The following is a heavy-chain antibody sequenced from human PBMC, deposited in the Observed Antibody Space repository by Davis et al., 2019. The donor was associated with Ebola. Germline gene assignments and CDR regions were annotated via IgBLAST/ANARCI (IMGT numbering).Heavy chain of an antibody. CDR1: GFTFSSYS. Sequence: GGSLRPSCAASGFTFSSYSMNWVRQAPGKGPEWVAIIKQDGGEKYYVDSVKGRFTISRDNAKNSLFLQMNSLRAEDTALYYCASGDGRGNSYDMDVWGQGTTVTVSS. D-gene: IGHD4-23*01. V-gene: IGHV3-7*03. J-gene: IGHJ6*02. CDR3: ASGDGRGNSYDMDV. CDR2: IKQDGGEK.